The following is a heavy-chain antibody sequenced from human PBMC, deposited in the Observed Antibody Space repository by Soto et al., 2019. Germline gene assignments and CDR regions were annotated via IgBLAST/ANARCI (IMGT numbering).Heavy chain of an antibody. CDR2: IRSKAYGGTT. CDR1: VFTFGDYA. CDR3: TSISGYYSDYYYYGMEV. V-gene: IGHV3-49*03. Sequence: SLRLSCTSSVFTFGDYAMSCFRHSPGKWLEWVGFIRSKAYGGTTEYAASVKGRFTISRDDSKSIAYLQMNSLKTEDTAVYYCTSISGYYSDYYYYGMEVWGQGTTVTVSS. D-gene: IGHD3-22*01. J-gene: IGHJ6*01.